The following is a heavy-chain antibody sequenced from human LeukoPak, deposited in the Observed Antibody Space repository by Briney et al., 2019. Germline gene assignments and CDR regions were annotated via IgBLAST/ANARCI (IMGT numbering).Heavy chain of an antibody. D-gene: IGHD3-16*01. CDR2: ISDSGGST. Sequence: TGGSLRLSCAASGFTFSNYAMNWVCQAPGKGLEWVSSISDSGGSTYYADSVKGRFTISRDNSKNTLFLQMNSLRAEDTAVYYCARGIMAAAFDYWGQGTRVTVSS. V-gene: IGHV3-23*01. CDR3: ARGIMAAAFDY. CDR1: GFTFSNYA. J-gene: IGHJ4*02.